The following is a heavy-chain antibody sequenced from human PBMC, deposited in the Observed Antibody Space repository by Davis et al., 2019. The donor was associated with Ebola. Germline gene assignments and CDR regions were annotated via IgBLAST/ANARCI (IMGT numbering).Heavy chain of an antibody. CDR3: ARGKWFDP. Sequence: SVKVSCKTSGGTFTNYAVNWVRQAPGQGLEWMGRIIPVVDTKDYAQKFQGRVTLTADKATNTAYMGLSGLRFDDTAVYYCARGKWFDPWGQGTLVSVTS. CDR1: GGTFTNYA. CDR2: IIPVVDTK. V-gene: IGHV1-69*04. J-gene: IGHJ5*02.